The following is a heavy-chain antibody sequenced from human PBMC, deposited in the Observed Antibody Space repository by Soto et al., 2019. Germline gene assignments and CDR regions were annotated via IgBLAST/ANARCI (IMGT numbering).Heavy chain of an antibody. D-gene: IGHD3-22*01. J-gene: IGHJ4*02. Sequence: GASVKVSCKASGGTFSSYAIRWVRQAPGQGLEWMGGIIPIFGTANYAQKFQGRVTITADESTSTAYMELSSLRSEDTAVYYCATSVVVITAFDYSGQGTLVTVSS. V-gene: IGHV1-69*13. CDR3: ATSVVVITAFDY. CDR2: IIPIFGTA. CDR1: GGTFSSYA.